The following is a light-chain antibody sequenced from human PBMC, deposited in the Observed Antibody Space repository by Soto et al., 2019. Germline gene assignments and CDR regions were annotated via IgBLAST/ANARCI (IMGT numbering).Light chain of an antibody. CDR1: KLGDKY. V-gene: IGLV3-1*01. CDR3: QAWDSSTVV. Sequence: SSELTQAPSLSVSPGQTASITCSGDKLGDKYACWYQQKPGQSPVLVIYQDSKRPSGIPERFSGSNSGNTATLTISGTQAMDEADYYCQAWDSSTVVFGGGTKLTVL. CDR2: QDS. J-gene: IGLJ2*01.